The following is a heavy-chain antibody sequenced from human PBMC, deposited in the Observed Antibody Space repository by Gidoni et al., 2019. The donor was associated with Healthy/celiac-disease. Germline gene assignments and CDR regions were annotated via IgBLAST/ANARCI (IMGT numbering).Heavy chain of an antibody. CDR3: ARFTYSNYAVY. Sequence: QVQLQESGPGLVKPSQTLSLPCTVSGGSISSGSYYWSWIRQPAGKGLEWIGRIYTSGSTNYNPSLKSRVIISVDTSKNQFSLKLSSVTAADTAVYYCARFTYSNYAVYWGQGTLVTVSS. CDR1: GGSISSGSYY. CDR2: IYTSGST. J-gene: IGHJ4*02. D-gene: IGHD4-4*01. V-gene: IGHV4-61*02.